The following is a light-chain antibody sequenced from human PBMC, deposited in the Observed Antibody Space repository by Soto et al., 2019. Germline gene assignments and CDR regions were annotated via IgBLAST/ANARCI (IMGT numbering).Light chain of an antibody. CDR2: AAS. J-gene: IGKJ5*01. CDR3: QQRSNWHRIT. CDR1: QDIAIY. V-gene: IGKV1-9*01. Sequence: IQLTYSPSSLSASVGSRFTITCRASQDIAIYLAWYQQKPREAPKLLIYAASTLYGGVPSRFRGSGSGTDFALTITSLKAEDFAVYYCQQRSNWHRITFGHGTRLEIK.